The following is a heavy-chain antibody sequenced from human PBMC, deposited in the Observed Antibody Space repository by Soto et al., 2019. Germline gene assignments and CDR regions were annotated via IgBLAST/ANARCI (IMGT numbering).Heavy chain of an antibody. CDR3: ARWGEGQQLVSSGMDV. Sequence: PSQTLSLTCAISGDSVSSNSAAWNWIRQSPSRDLEWLGRTYYRSKWYNDYAVSVKSRITINPDTSKNQFSLQLNSVTPEDTVVYYCARWGEGQQLVSSGMDVWGQGTTVTASS. CDR2: TYYRSKWYN. CDR1: GDSVSSNSAA. V-gene: IGHV6-1*01. J-gene: IGHJ6*02. D-gene: IGHD6-13*01.